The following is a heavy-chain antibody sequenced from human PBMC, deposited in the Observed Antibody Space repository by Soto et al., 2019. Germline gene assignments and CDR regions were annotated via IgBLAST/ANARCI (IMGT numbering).Heavy chain of an antibody. CDR2: INHSGST. CDR1: GGSFSGYY. D-gene: IGHD2-15*01. CDR3: ARVEVVAAVDY. V-gene: IGHV4-34*01. Sequence: QVQLQQWGAGLLKPSATLSLTCAVYGGSFSGYYWSWIRQPPGKGLEWIGEINHSGSTNYNPSLKSRVTISVDTFKNQFSLKLSSVTAADTAVYYCARVEVVAAVDYWGQGTLVTVSS. J-gene: IGHJ4*02.